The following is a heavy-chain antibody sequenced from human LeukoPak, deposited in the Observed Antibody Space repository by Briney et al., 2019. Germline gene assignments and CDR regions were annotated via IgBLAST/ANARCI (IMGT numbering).Heavy chain of an antibody. CDR2: IWYDGSNK. V-gene: IGHV3-33*01. D-gene: IGHD4-17*01. J-gene: IGHJ4*02. Sequence: GGSLGLSCAASGFTFSTYGMHCVRQAPGKGLEWVAVIWYDGSNKYYADSVKGRFTISRDNSKNTLYLQMNSLRAEDTAVYYCARDPATVTSYFDYWGQGTLVTVSS. CDR3: ARDPATVTSYFDY. CDR1: GFTFSTYG.